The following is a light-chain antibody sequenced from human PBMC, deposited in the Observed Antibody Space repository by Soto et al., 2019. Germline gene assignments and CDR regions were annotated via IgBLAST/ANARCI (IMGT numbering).Light chain of an antibody. CDR2: GAS. CDR3: LQHNTYPLS. J-gene: IGKJ4*01. Sequence: DIQMTQSPSTLSGSVGDRVAITCRASQAISHYLAWFHQRPGKVPKRLIYGASTLESGVPSRFSGSGSGTDFTLTISSLQPEDFGTYYCLQHNTYPLSFGGGTKVDIK. V-gene: IGKV1-17*03. CDR1: QAISHY.